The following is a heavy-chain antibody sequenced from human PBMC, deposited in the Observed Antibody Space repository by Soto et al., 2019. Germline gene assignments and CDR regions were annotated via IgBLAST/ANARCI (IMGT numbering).Heavy chain of an antibody. J-gene: IGHJ6*02. CDR2: ISWNSGSI. CDR3: AKDVSGRGSYYYYYGMDV. D-gene: IGHD3-16*01. V-gene: IGHV3-9*01. CDR1: GFTFDDYA. Sequence: PGGSLRLSCAASGFTFDDYAMHWVRQAPGKGLEWVSGISWNSGSIVYADSVKARFTMSRDNAKNFLYLQMNSLRAEDTALYFCAKDVSGRGSYYYYYGMDVWGQGTTVTVSS.